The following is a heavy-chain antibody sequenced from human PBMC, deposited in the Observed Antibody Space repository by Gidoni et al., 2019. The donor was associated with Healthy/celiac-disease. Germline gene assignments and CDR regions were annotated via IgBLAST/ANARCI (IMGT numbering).Heavy chain of an antibody. CDR3: SRDERRDYYYYYGMDV. CDR1: GFTFSTYG. Sequence: QVQLVESGGGVVQPGGSLRLSCAASGFTFSTYGMHWVRQAPGKGLEWVAVILYDGSNKYYADSVKGRFTISRDNSKNTLYRQMNSLRAEDTAVYYCSRDERRDYYYYYGMDVWGQGTTVTVSS. J-gene: IGHJ6*02. V-gene: IGHV3-33*01. D-gene: IGHD1-1*01. CDR2: ILYDGSNK.